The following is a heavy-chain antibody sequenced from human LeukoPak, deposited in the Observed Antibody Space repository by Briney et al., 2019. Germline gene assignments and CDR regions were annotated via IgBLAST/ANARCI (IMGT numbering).Heavy chain of an antibody. Sequence: PSETLSLTCAVYGGSFRGYYWSWIRQPPGKGLEWIGEINHSGSTNYNPSLTSRVTMSVDTSKNQFSLKLSSVTAADTAVYYCARQGVFYYDSSGNAFQHWGQGTLVTVSS. D-gene: IGHD3-22*01. J-gene: IGHJ1*01. CDR3: ARQGVFYYDSSGNAFQH. V-gene: IGHV4-34*01. CDR2: INHSGST. CDR1: GGSFRGYY.